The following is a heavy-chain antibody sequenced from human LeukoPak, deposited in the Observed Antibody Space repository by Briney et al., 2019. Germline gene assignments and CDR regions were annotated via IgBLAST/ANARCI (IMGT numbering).Heavy chain of an antibody. J-gene: IGHJ1*01. V-gene: IGHV3-23*01. CDR3: AKNFAAGTEYFQH. CDR2: ISGGSTST. Sequence: GGSLRLSCVASGFTFSSFAMTWFRQAPGKGLDWVSAISGGSTSTYYTDSVKGRFTISRDNSKNTLFLQMNSLRAEDTAVYYCAKNFAAGTEYFQHWGQGTLVTVSS. CDR1: GFTFSSFA. D-gene: IGHD6-13*01.